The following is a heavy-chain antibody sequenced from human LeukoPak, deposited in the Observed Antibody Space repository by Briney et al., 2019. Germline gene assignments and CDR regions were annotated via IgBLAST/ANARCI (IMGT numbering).Heavy chain of an antibody. J-gene: IGHJ4*02. V-gene: IGHV3-9*03. D-gene: IGHD6-13*01. CDR3: AKDIRAAGTGPFVD. CDR1: GFTFDDYA. Sequence: GGSLRLSCAASGFTFDDYAMHWVRQAPGKGLEWASGISWNSGSIGYADSVKGRFTISRDNAKNSLYLQMNSLSAEDMALYYCAKDIRAAGTGPFVDWGQGTLVTVSS. CDR2: ISWNSGSI.